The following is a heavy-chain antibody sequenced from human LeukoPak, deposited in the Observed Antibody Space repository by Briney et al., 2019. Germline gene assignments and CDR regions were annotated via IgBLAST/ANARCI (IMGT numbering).Heavy chain of an antibody. CDR1: GFTFSSYA. CDR3: ARDLVRGVIIV. D-gene: IGHD3-10*01. J-gene: IGHJ4*02. Sequence: GGSLRLSCAASGFTFSSYAMSWLRQAPGKGLEWVSDIYSCCTTYYPDSVKGRFTISRDNSKNTLYFQMNMPKAQDTAVYYCARDLVRGVIIVWGQGTLVTVSS. CDR2: IYSCCTT. V-gene: IGHV3-66*03.